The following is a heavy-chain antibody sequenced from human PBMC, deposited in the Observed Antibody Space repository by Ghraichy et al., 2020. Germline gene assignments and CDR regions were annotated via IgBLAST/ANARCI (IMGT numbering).Heavy chain of an antibody. CDR3: AKEWVVPAAIFFGSWFDP. J-gene: IGHJ5*02. V-gene: IGHV3-23*01. CDR1: GFTFSSYA. D-gene: IGHD2-2*01. Sequence: GGSLRLSCAASGFTFSSYAMSWVRQAPGKGLEWVSAISGSGGSTYYADSVKGRFTISRDNSKNTLYLQMNSLRAEDTAVYYCAKEWVVPAAIFFGSWFDPWGQGTLVTVSS. CDR2: ISGSGGST.